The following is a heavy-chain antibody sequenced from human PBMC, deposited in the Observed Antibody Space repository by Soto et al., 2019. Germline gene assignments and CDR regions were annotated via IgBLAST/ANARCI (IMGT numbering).Heavy chain of an antibody. V-gene: IGHV3-33*06. CDR3: AKEGRVGYSTRIFRRDNWFDP. CDR1: GFTFSSYA. J-gene: IGHJ5*02. D-gene: IGHD6-13*01. CDR2: ILYDGSNQ. Sequence: QVQLVESGGGVVQPGRSLRLSCAASGFTFSSYAMHWVRQAPGKGLEWVAAILYDGSNQYYADAVKGRFTISRDNSKNTLYLQMNILRVEDTAVYYCAKEGRVGYSTRIFRRDNWFDPWGQGTPVTVSS.